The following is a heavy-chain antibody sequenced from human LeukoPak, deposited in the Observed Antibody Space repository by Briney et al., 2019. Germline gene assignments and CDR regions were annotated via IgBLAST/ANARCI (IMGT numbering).Heavy chain of an antibody. J-gene: IGHJ4*02. Sequence: SETLSLTCTVSGGSISGSSYYWGWIRQPPGKGLEWIGSIYYSGSTYYNPSLKSRVTISVDTSKNQFSLKLGSVTAADTAVYYCARGDITAAGAPFDYWGQGTLVTVSS. D-gene: IGHD6-13*01. CDR3: ARGDITAAGAPFDY. V-gene: IGHV4-39*01. CDR2: IYYSGST. CDR1: GGSISGSSYY.